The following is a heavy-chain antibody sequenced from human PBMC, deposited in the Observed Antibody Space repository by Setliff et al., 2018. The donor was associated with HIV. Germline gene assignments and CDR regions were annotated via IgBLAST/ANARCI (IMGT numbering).Heavy chain of an antibody. CDR1: GGSLTNHY. Sequence: SETLSLTCTVSGGSLTNHYWSWIRQSPGKGLEWFGYIYYTGSASYNPSLKSRVTISVDTSKNQFSLRLNSVTAADTAVYYCARQGNIVVVTSFDYWGQGTLVTVSS. D-gene: IGHD2-21*02. J-gene: IGHJ4*02. CDR2: IYYTGSA. CDR3: ARQGNIVVVTSFDY. V-gene: IGHV4-59*08.